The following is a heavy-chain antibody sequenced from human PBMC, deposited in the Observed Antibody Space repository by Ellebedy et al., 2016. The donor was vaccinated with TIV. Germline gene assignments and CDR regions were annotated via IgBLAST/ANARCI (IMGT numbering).Heavy chain of an antibody. V-gene: IGHV4-34*01. CDR3: ARGRLLGPDIYDSSGDYPFYFDH. CDR2: INHSGGT. J-gene: IGHJ4*02. D-gene: IGHD3-22*01. CDR1: GCAFSDYC. Sequence: SETLSLTXAVSGCAFSDYCRSWIRQPPGKGLEWIGEINHSGGTNYNLCLKSRVSISRNTSKNQFSLKLSSVTAADTAVYYCARGRLLGPDIYDSSGDYPFYFDHWGQGTLVTVSS.